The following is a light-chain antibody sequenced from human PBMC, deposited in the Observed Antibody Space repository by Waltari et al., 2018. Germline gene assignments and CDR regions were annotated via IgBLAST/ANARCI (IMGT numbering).Light chain of an antibody. CDR1: SSDGGNYNL. CDR3: CSYAGLGIYV. Sequence: QSGLTQPASVSGSPGQSITISCTGTSSDGGNYNLVSGYQQYPGKPPKLMVYEVTKRTSGVSDRFSGSKSGNTASLTINGLQSEDEADYYCCSYAGLGIYVFGTGTKVTVL. V-gene: IGLV2-23*02. CDR2: EVT. J-gene: IGLJ1*01.